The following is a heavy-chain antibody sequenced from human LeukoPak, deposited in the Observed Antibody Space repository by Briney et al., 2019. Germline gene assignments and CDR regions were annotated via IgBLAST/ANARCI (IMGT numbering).Heavy chain of an antibody. CDR3: VRDSEITTVRGIISD. CDR1: GFTFDDYG. D-gene: IGHD3-10*01. CDR2: INSFGSTT. V-gene: IGHV3-74*01. Sequence: GGSLRLSFAASGFTFDDYGMSWVRQAPGKGPVWVSRINSFGSTTSYADSVRGRFTISRDNTKNRLYLQMNSLRAEDTAVYYCVRDSEITTVRGIISDWGQGTLVTVSS. J-gene: IGHJ4*02.